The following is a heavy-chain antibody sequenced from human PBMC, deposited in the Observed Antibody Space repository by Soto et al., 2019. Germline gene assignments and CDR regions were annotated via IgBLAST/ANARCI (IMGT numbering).Heavy chain of an antibody. J-gene: IGHJ6*02. CDR3: ARGLMELLLLLEWSHMDF. CDR1: GFTFSSYD. Sequence: SLRLSCAASGFTFSSYDMHWVRQATGKGLEWVSAIGTAGDTYYPGSVKGRFTISRENAKNSLYLQMNSLRAGDTAVYYCARGLMELLLLLEWSHMDFWGQGTTVTGSS. CDR2: IGTAGDT. V-gene: IGHV3-13*01. D-gene: IGHD3-3*01.